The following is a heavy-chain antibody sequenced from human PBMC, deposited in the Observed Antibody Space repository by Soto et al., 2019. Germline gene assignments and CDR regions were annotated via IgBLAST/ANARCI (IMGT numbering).Heavy chain of an antibody. CDR1: GFTFSSYG. V-gene: IGHV3-33*01. J-gene: IGHJ4*02. Sequence: QVQLVESGGGVVQPGRSLRLSCAASGFTFSSYGMHWVRQAPGKGLEWVAVIWYDGSNKYYADSVKGRFTISRDNSKNKLYLQMNSLRAEDTAVYYCARGSTWIQLWFPFDYWGQGTLVTVSS. CDR3: ARGSTWIQLWFPFDY. CDR2: IWYDGSNK. D-gene: IGHD5-18*01.